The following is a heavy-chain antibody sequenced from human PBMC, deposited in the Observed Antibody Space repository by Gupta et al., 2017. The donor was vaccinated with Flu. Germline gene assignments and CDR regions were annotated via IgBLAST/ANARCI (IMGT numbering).Heavy chain of an antibody. CDR1: GYTFTGYY. CDR3: ARGFYRSGDYYYDSSGYSSHDY. D-gene: IGHD3-22*01. Sequence: QVQLVQSGAEVKKPGASVKVSCKASGYTFTGYYMHWVRQAPGPGLEWMGWINPNSGGTNYAQKCQGRVTMTRDTSISTAYMELSRLRSDDTAVYYCARGFYRSGDYYYDSSGYSSHDYWGQGTLVTVSS. J-gene: IGHJ4*02. V-gene: IGHV1-2*02. CDR2: INPNSGGT.